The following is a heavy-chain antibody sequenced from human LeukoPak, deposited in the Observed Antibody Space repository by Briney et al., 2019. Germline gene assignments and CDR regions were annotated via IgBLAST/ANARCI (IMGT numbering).Heavy chain of an antibody. CDR2: ISGSGGST. Sequence: GGSLRLSCAASGFTFSNYGMSWVRQAPGKGLEWVSAISGSGGSTYYADSVKGRFSISRDSSKNTLYLQVNSLRADDTAVYYCARAAYSSTWYSRYFDLWGRGTLVTVSS. V-gene: IGHV3-23*01. CDR3: ARAAYSSTWYSRYFDL. D-gene: IGHD6-13*01. CDR1: GFTFSNYG. J-gene: IGHJ2*01.